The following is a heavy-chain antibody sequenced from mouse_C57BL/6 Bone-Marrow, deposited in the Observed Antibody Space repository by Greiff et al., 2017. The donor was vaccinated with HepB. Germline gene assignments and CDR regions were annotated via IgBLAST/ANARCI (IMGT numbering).Heavy chain of an antibody. V-gene: IGHV5-17*01. CDR1: GFTFSDYG. J-gene: IGHJ2*01. D-gene: IGHD1-1*01. CDR2: ISSGSSTI. CDR3: ARPQLLLFDY. Sequence: DVHLVESGGGLVKPGGSLKLSCAASGFTFSDYGMHWVRQAPEKGLEWVAYISSGSSTIYYADTVKGRFTISRDNAKNTLFLQMTSLRSEDTAMYYCARPQLLLFDYWGQGTTLTVSS.